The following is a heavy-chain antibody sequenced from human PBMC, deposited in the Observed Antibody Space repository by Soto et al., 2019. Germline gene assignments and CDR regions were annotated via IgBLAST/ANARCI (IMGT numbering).Heavy chain of an antibody. J-gene: IGHJ5*02. Sequence: EVQLVESGGGLVKPGGSLRLSCAASGFSFSNAWMNWVRQVPGKGLEWVGRIKSKTDGGTTDYAAPVKGRFIISRDDSKNTLFVQMNNLKTEDTAVYYCQYYYDSSGNYKFGSWGQGTLVTVSS. CDR1: GFSFSNAW. CDR3: QYYYDSSGNYKFGS. D-gene: IGHD3-22*01. V-gene: IGHV3-15*07. CDR2: IKSKTDGGTT.